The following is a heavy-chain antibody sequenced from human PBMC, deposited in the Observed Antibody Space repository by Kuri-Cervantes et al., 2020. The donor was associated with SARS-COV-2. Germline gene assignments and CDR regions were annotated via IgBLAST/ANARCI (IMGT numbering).Heavy chain of an antibody. CDR1: GFTFSSYA. V-gene: IGHV3-23*01. D-gene: IGHD2-15*01. Sequence: GESLKISCAASGFTFSSYAMSWVRQAPGKGLEWVSAISSSGGSTYYADSVKGRFTISRDNSKNTLYLQMNSLRAEDTAVYYCAKGDRAATPGYYYYGMDVWGHGTTVTVSS. J-gene: IGHJ6*02. CDR3: AKGDRAATPGYYYYGMDV. CDR2: ISSSGGST.